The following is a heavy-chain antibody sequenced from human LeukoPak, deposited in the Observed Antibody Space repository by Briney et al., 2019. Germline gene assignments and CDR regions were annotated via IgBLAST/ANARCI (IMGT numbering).Heavy chain of an antibody. Sequence: SETLSLTCAVSGVSFDDYYWSWVRQTPGKGLEWIGEINHSGYTNDSPPLKSRVTLSIDTSRKQFSPNLRSVTVADTGIYYCTRMTAGHDYWGQGTLVTVSS. J-gene: IGHJ4*02. D-gene: IGHD2-21*02. CDR3: TRMTAGHDY. CDR2: INHSGYT. V-gene: IGHV4-34*01. CDR1: GVSFDDYY.